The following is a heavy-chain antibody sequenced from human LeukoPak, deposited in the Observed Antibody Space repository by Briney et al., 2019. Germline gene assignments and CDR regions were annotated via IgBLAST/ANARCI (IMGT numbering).Heavy chain of an antibody. CDR3: AKGDAHGDYFYFDN. CDR2: ISGSGVST. V-gene: IGHV3-23*01. CDR1: RFTFGAYA. Sequence: GGSLRLSCAASRFTFGAYAMTWVRQAPGKGLEWVSGISGSGVSTYYADSVKGRFTISRDSSKNTLFLQMSGLSPEDTAVYYCAKGDAHGDYFYFDNWGQGTLVTVSS. J-gene: IGHJ4*02. D-gene: IGHD4-17*01.